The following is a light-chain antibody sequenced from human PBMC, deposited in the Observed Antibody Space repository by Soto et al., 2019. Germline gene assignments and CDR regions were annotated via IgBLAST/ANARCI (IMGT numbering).Light chain of an antibody. J-gene: IGLJ1*01. Sequence: QSVLTQPPSVSGAPGQRVTISCTGSSSNIGAGYDVHWYQQLPGTAPKLLIYGNSNRPSGVPDRFSGSKSGTSASLAITGLQAEDEAEYYCQSYDRSLSAPCVFGTGTKLTVL. CDR2: GNS. CDR3: QSYDRSLSAPCV. V-gene: IGLV1-40*01. CDR1: SSNIGAGYD.